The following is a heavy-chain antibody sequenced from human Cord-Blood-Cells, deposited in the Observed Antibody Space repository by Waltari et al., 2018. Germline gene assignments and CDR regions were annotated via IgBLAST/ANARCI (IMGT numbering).Heavy chain of an antibody. CDR3: AREGPAATTFFDY. CDR1: GGSFSGYY. V-gene: IGHV4-34*01. J-gene: IGHJ4*02. D-gene: IGHD2-2*01. Sequence: QVQLQQWGAGLLKPSETLSLTCAVYGGSFSGYYWSWIRQPPGKGLEWIGEINHSGSTNYNPSLKSRVTISVDPSKNQFSLKLSSVTAADTAVYYCAREGPAATTFFDYWGQGTLVTVSS. CDR2: INHSGST.